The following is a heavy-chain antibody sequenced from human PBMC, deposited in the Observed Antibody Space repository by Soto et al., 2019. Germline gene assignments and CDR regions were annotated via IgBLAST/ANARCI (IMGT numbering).Heavy chain of an antibody. Sequence: QVQLVESGGGVVQPGRSLRLSCVASGFTFSTYGMHWVRQAPGKGLEWVAMTWNDGSHKYYADPVKDRFTISRDNFKNTLYLQINSLRDEDLAVYYCTTELNDMQAFDIWGQGTMVTVSS. V-gene: IGHV3-33*01. D-gene: IGHD1-1*01. CDR1: GFTFSTYG. J-gene: IGHJ3*02. CDR3: TTELNDMQAFDI. CDR2: TWNDGSHK.